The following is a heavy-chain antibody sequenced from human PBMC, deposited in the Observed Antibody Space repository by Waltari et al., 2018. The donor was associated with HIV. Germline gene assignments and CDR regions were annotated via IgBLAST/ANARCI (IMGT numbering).Heavy chain of an antibody. CDR1: GFPFVRFL. J-gene: IGHJ5*01. Sequence: EVQLVESGGGLVQPGRSLSLSCAASGFPFVRFLMYWVRQSPGKGLEWVSGISWNSGITDYGDSVKGRFTISRDNAKNSLYLQMNSLTVEDTAFYYCAKGGSHLTIFEAWFDSWGQGTLVTVSS. CDR2: ISWNSGIT. V-gene: IGHV3-9*01. D-gene: IGHD3-3*01. CDR3: AKGGSHLTIFEAWFDS.